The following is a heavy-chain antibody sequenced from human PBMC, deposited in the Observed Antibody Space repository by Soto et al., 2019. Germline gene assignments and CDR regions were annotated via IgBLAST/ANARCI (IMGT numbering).Heavy chain of an antibody. Sequence: PGESLKISCKGSGYSFTSYWIGWVRQMPGKGLEWMGIIYPGDSDTRYSPSFQGQVTISADKSISTAYLQWSSLKASDTAMYYWARLGGGGGSYYNYYYYNRDVGGNGPRATVP. CDR3: ARLGGGGGSYYNYYYYNRDV. CDR2: IYPGDSDT. J-gene: IGHJ6*03. D-gene: IGHD3-10*01. CDR1: GYSFTSYW. V-gene: IGHV5-51*01.